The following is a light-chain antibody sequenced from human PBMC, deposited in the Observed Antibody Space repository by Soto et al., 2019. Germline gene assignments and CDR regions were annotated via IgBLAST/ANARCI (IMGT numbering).Light chain of an antibody. Sequence: QSSLTHPASLSGSPGQSITISCTGTSSDVGGFNYVSWYQQHPGKAPKLLIFDVYSRPSGISNRFSGSKSGNTASLTISGLQAEDEADYYCSSYTTSSSYVFGAGTKVTV. V-gene: IGLV2-14*01. CDR1: SSDVGGFNY. J-gene: IGLJ1*01. CDR3: SSYTTSSSYV. CDR2: DVY.